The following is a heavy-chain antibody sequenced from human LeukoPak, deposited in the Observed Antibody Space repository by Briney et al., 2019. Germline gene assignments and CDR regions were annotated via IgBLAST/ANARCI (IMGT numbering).Heavy chain of an antibody. CDR2: INPSGGST. J-gene: IGHJ5*02. CDR3: ARDPGNNWFDP. V-gene: IGHV1-46*01. CDR1: GYTFTSYY. Sequence: ASVKVSCKVSGYTFTSYYMHWVRQAPGQGLEWMGIINPSGGSTSYAQKFQGRVTMTRDTSTSTVYMELSSLRSEDTAVYYCARDPGNNWFDPWGQGTLVTVSS.